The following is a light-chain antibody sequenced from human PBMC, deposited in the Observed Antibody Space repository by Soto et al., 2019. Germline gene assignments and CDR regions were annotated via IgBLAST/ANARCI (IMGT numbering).Light chain of an antibody. J-gene: IGKJ1*01. Sequence: MQRTQSQSWRSAARGGGVAVNCRARQSMSTYLNWYQQKPGQAPKLLIYAASSLQSGVPSRLSGSGSGTEFALSICSLHPDDFATYYWQQYNSHSFGQGTKVDIK. CDR3: QQYNSHS. CDR1: QSMSTY. CDR2: AAS. V-gene: IGKV1-39*01.